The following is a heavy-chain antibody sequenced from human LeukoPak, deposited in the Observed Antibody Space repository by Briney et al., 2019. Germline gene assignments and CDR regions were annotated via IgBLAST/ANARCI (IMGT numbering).Heavy chain of an antibody. CDR3: ARVDGSPDY. CDR1: GYTLTELS. J-gene: IGHJ4*02. D-gene: IGHD2-15*01. CDR2: FDPEDGET. Sequence: ASVKVSCKVSGYTLTELSMHWVRQAPGKGLEWMGGFDPEDGETIYAQKFQGRVTITRDTSISTVYMELNSLRSEDTAVYYCARVDGSPDYWGQGTLVTVSS. V-gene: IGHV1-24*01.